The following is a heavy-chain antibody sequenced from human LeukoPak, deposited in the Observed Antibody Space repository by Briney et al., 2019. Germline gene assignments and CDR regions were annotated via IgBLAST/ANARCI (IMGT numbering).Heavy chain of an antibody. CDR1: GFTLSSNA. J-gene: IGHJ4*02. CDR2: ISYSGGSR. D-gene: IGHD6-6*01. CDR3: ARHIAARTGYYFDY. V-gene: IGHV3-23*01. Sequence: GGSLRLSCAASGFTLSSNAMRWVRQAPGKGLEWVSGISYSGGSRYYSDAVKGRFTISRDNAKTTLYLQLNSLRAEDKAVDYCARHIAARTGYYFDYWGQGTLVIVSS.